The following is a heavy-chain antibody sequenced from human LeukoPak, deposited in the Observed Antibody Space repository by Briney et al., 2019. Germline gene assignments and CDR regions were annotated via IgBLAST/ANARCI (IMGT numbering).Heavy chain of an antibody. CDR3: ARGHMGYCSSTSCYGIDY. J-gene: IGHJ4*02. D-gene: IGHD2-2*01. V-gene: IGHV3-33*01. CDR1: GFTFSSYG. CDR2: IWYDGSNK. Sequence: GGSLRLSCAASGFTFSSYGMHWVRQAPGKGLEWVAVIWYDGSNKYYADSVKGRFTISRDNSKNTLYLQMNSLRAEDTAVYYCARGHMGYCSSTSCYGIDYWGQGTLVTVSS.